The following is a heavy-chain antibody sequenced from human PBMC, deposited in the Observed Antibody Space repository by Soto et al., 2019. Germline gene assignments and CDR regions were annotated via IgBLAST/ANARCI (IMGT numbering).Heavy chain of an antibody. J-gene: IGHJ4*02. Sequence: GGSLRLSCAASGFTFSSYAMSWVRQAPGKGLEWVSAISGSGGSTYYADSVKGRFTISRDNSKNTLYLQMNSLRAEDTAVYYCAKDLKWASVRQQLATWDYWGQGTLVTVSS. D-gene: IGHD6-13*01. CDR2: ISGSGGST. CDR1: GFTFSSYA. V-gene: IGHV3-23*01. CDR3: AKDLKWASVRQQLATWDY.